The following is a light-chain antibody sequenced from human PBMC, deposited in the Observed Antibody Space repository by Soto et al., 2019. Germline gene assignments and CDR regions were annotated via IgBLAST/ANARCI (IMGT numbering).Light chain of an antibody. V-gene: IGKV3-20*01. J-gene: IGKJ5*01. CDR2: GAS. CDR3: QQYSNRPIT. CDR1: QRVNSNF. Sequence: VFTQSPGALSLSPGERATLSCRASQRVNSNFLACYQQKPGQARRLLIYGASNRATGIPDWFSGSGSGTDFTLTISSLQSEDFAIYYCQQYSNRPITFGQGTRLEIK.